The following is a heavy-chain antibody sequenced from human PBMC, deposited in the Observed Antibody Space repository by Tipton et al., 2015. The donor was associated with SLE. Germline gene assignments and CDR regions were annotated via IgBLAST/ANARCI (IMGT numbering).Heavy chain of an antibody. V-gene: IGHV4-4*09. CDR1: GGSISSYY. CDR2: IYTSGST. CDR3: ARGTNYDSSGYYSY. D-gene: IGHD3-22*01. J-gene: IGHJ4*02. Sequence: TLSPTCTVSGGSISSYYWSWIRQSPGKGLEWIGYIYTSGSTNYNPSLKSRVTISVDTSKNQFSLKLSSVTAADTALYYCARGTNYDSSGYYSYWGQGTLVTVSS.